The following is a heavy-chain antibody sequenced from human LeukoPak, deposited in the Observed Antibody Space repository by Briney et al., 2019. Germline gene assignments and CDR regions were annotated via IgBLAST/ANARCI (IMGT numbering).Heavy chain of an antibody. CDR1: GFTFDDYA. Sequence: GRSLRLSCAASGFTFDDYAMHWVRQAPGKGLEWVSGISWNSGSIGYADSVKGRLTISRDNAKNSLYLQMNSLRAEDTALYYCATSSSWYGDFDYWGQETLVTVSS. V-gene: IGHV3-9*01. D-gene: IGHD6-13*01. CDR3: ATSSSWYGDFDY. J-gene: IGHJ4*02. CDR2: ISWNSGSI.